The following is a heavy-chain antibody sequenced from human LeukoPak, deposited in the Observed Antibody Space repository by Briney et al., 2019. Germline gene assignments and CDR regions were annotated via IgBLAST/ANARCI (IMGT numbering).Heavy chain of an antibody. D-gene: IGHD1-26*01. CDR2: INPNSGGT. J-gene: IGHJ4*02. Sequence: ASVKVSCKASGYTFTGYYMHWVRQAPGQGLEWMGWINPNSGGTNYAQKFQGRVTMTKDTSISTAYMELSRLRSDDTAVYYCARLVGATRGVPFDYWGQGTLVTVSS. CDR3: ARLVGATRGVPFDY. V-gene: IGHV1-2*02. CDR1: GYTFTGYY.